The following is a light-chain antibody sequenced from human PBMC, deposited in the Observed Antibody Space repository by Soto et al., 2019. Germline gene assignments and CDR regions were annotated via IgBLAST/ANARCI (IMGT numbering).Light chain of an antibody. CDR1: QSISSSY. CDR2: DAS. J-gene: IGKJ3*01. V-gene: IGKV3-20*01. Sequence: EIVLTQSPGTLSLSPGERATLSCRASQSISSSYLAWYQQKPGQAPRLLMYDASSRATGIPDRFSGSGSETDFTLTISRLEAEDFAVYYCQQYGSSPLTFGPGTKVDIK. CDR3: QQYGSSPLT.